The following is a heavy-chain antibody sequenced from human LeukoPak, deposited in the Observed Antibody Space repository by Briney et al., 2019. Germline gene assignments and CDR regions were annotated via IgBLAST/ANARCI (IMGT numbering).Heavy chain of an antibody. CDR1: GFTFYSYA. Sequence: GGSLRLSCAASGFTFYSYAMTWVRQAPGKGLEWVSAISGSGGSTYYADSVKGRFTISRDNSKNTLYLQMNSLRAEDTAVYYCAKDAPLVPAAMGDYWGQGTLVTVSS. J-gene: IGHJ4*02. D-gene: IGHD2-2*01. CDR3: AKDAPLVPAAMGDY. CDR2: ISGSGGST. V-gene: IGHV3-23*01.